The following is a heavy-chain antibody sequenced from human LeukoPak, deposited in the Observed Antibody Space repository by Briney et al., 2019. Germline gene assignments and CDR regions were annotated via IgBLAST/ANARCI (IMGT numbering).Heavy chain of an antibody. D-gene: IGHD3-22*01. CDR3: VRAPAYESSNYYPWYFYH. Sequence: GGSLRLPCAVRLFAFSSYSMNWVRQAPGKGLQWVSSITPSSNYISYADSVKGRFTISRDNAKNSLYLQMNSLRAEDTAVYFCVRAPAYESSNYYPWYFYHWGQGTLISVSS. CDR2: ITPSSNYI. CDR1: LFAFSSYS. J-gene: IGHJ4*02. V-gene: IGHV3-21*01.